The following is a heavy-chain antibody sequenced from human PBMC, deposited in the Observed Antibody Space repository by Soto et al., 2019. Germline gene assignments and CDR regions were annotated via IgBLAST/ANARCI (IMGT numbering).Heavy chain of an antibody. V-gene: IGHV3-30*18. Sequence: QAQLVESGGGVVKPGRSLRLSCEASGYSFSNYGMHWVRQAPGKGLEWVAAISYDGITKYYSDSLKGRFTISKDNSKNTLYLEMNSLRPEDTAVYYCAKDMTRFLAWPHYFRGLDVWGQGTTVPVSS. J-gene: IGHJ6*02. CDR1: GYSFSNYG. CDR2: ISYDGITK. D-gene: IGHD3-3*01. CDR3: AKDMTRFLAWPHYFRGLDV.